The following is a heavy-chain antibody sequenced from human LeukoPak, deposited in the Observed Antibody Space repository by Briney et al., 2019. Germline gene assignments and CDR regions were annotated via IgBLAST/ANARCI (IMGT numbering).Heavy chain of an antibody. CDR1: EFLFSDYW. CDR3: ARFAIVPTMRAVDY. V-gene: IGHV3-7*01. Sequence: GGALRLSCVASEFLFSDYWMTGVRQAAWRGLAGVANIMREGSEDNYVASVKGRFTISRDNGKNSLYLQMNSLRVEDTAVYYCARFAIVPTMRAVDYWGQGTLVTVSS. CDR2: IMREGSED. D-gene: IGHD5-12*01. J-gene: IGHJ4*02.